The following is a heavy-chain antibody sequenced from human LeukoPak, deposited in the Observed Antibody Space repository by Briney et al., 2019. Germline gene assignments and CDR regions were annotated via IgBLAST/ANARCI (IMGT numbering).Heavy chain of an antibody. CDR3: ARVGFAGYSYDY. D-gene: IGHD5-18*01. CDR2: INPSGGST. J-gene: IGHJ4*02. Sequence: VSVKVSCKASGYTFTSYYMHWVRQAPGQGLEWMGIINPSGGSTSYAQKFQGRVTMTRDTSTSTVYMELSSLRSEDTAVYYCARVGFAGYSYDYWGQGTLVTVSS. CDR1: GYTFTSYY. V-gene: IGHV1-46*01.